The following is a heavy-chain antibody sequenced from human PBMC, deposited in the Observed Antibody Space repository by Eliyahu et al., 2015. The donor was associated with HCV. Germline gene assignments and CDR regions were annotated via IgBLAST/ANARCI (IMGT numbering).Heavy chain of an antibody. D-gene: IGHD3-10*01. CDR1: GFXFXSYS. CDR2: INSNSRAI. Sequence: EGQLVESGGGLVQPGGSLRLSCAASGFXFXSYSMNWVRQAPGKGLEWVSHINSNSRAIYYVDSVKGRFTISRDNVKHSLYLQMNSLRAEDTAVYYCARDGALYGSSYYYAMDVWGQGTTVTVSS. J-gene: IGHJ6*02. V-gene: IGHV3-48*01. CDR3: ARDGALYGSSYYYAMDV.